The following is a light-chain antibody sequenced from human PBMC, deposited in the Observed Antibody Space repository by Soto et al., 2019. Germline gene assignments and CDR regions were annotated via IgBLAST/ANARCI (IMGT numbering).Light chain of an antibody. CDR2: KAS. CDR1: QSISSW. CDR3: QQYNSYSVT. Sequence: DIQMTQSPSTLSASVGDRVTITCRASQSISSWLAWYQQKPGKAPKLLIYKASSLESGVPSRFSGSGSGTEFTLTISSLQPDDFATYYCQQYNSYSVTVGQGTKVDI. V-gene: IGKV1-5*03. J-gene: IGKJ1*01.